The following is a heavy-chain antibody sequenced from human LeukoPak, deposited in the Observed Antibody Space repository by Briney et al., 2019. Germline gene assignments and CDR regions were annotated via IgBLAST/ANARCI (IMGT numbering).Heavy chain of an antibody. Sequence: GGSLRLSCAASGFTFSSYGMHWVRQAPGKGLEWVAVIWYDGSNKYYADSVKGRFTISRDNSKNTLYLQMNSLRAEDTAVYYCAKDGYDFWSGYYRLLGNYYYYYMDVWGKGTTVTVSS. CDR1: GFTFSSYG. CDR3: AKDGYDFWSGYYRLLGNYYYYYMDV. D-gene: IGHD3-3*01. J-gene: IGHJ6*03. CDR2: IWYDGSNK. V-gene: IGHV3-33*06.